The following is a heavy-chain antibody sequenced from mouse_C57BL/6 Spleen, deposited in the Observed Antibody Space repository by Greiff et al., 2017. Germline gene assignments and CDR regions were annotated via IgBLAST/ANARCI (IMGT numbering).Heavy chain of an antibody. V-gene: IGHV1-26*01. CDR1: GYTFTDYY. Sequence: EVQLQQSGPELVKPGASVKISCKASGYTFTDYYMNWVKQSHGKSLEWIGDINPNNGGTSYNQKFKGKATLTVDKSSSTAYMELRSLTSEDSAVYYCARRWTRTYITTVVAFDYWGQGTTLTVSS. CDR3: ARRWTRTYITTVVAFDY. J-gene: IGHJ2*01. CDR2: INPNNGGT. D-gene: IGHD1-1*01.